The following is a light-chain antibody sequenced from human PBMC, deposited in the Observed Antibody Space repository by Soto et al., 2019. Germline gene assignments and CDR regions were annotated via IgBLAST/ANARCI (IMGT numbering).Light chain of an antibody. J-gene: IGKJ4*01. Sequence: EIVLTQSPGTLSLSPGERATLSCRASQSVSSNYLAWYQQKPGQAPRLLIFGASGRATGIPDRFSGSGSGTDFSLTISRLEPEDSAVYYCQQYGSSLLTFGGGTKVDIK. V-gene: IGKV3-20*01. CDR3: QQYGSSLLT. CDR2: GAS. CDR1: QSVSSNY.